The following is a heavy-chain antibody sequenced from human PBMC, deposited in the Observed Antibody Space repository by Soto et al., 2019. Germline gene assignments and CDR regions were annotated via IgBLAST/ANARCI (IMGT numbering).Heavy chain of an antibody. D-gene: IGHD3-3*01. CDR3: AKGRYDFWSPYYFDS. J-gene: IGHJ4*02. CDR1: GLNFDDFA. V-gene: IGHV3-9*01. CDR2: ITWNSRVL. Sequence: LRLSCVGTGLNFDDFAMHWVRQAPGKGLEWVSGITWNSRVLAYADSVKGRFTISRDNARNSLYLQMDSLRDEDTALYYCAKGRYDFWSPYYFDSWGQGTLVTVSS.